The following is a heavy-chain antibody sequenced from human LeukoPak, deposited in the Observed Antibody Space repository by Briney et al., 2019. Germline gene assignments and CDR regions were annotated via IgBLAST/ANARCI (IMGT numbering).Heavy chain of an antibody. V-gene: IGHV3-30*04. J-gene: IGHJ5*02. D-gene: IGHD3-16*02. CDR2: ISYDGSNK. CDR1: GFTFSSYA. CDR3: ARAADYVWGSYRNWFDP. Sequence: GGSLRLSCAASGFTFSSYAMHWVRQAPGKGLEWVAVISYDGSNKYYADSVKGRFTISRDNSKNTLYLQMNSLRAEDTAVYYCARAADYVWGSYRNWFDPWGQGTLVTVSS.